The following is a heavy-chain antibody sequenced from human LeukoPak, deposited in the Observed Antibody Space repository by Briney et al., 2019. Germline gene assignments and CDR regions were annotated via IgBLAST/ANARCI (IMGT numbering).Heavy chain of an antibody. CDR3: ARGRGAVDY. CDR1: GGSISSYY. V-gene: IGHV4-34*01. CDR2: INHSGST. D-gene: IGHD3-10*01. Sequence: SSETLSLTCTVSGGSISSYYWSWIRQPPGKGLEWIGEINHSGSTNYNPSLKSRVTISVDTSKNQFSLKLSSVTAADTAVYYCARGRGAVDYWGQGTLVTVSS. J-gene: IGHJ4*02.